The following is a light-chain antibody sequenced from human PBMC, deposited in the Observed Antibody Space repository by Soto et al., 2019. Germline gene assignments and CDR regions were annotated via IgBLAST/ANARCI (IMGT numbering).Light chain of an antibody. Sequence: EIVLTQSPGTLSLSPGERATPSCRASQSFSSSYLAWYQQKPGQAPRLLIYGASSRATGIADRFSGSGSGTDFTLTISRLEPEDFALYYCQQYGYSPITFGQGTRLEI. CDR1: QSFSSSY. J-gene: IGKJ5*01. CDR3: QQYGYSPIT. V-gene: IGKV3-20*01. CDR2: GAS.